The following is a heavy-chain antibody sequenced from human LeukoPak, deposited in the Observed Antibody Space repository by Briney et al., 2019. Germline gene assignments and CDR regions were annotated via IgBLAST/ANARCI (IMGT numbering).Heavy chain of an antibody. J-gene: IGHJ5*02. CDR2: ISSSGSTI. V-gene: IGHV3-11*04. Sequence: PGGSLRLSCAASGFTFSDYYMSWIRQAPGKGLEWVSYISSSGSTIYYADSVKGRFTISRDNAKNSLYLQTNSLRAEDTAVYYCARDREVMAGDQGWFDPWGQGTLVTVSS. CDR1: GFTFSDYY. CDR3: ARDREVMAGDQGWFDP. D-gene: IGHD6-19*01.